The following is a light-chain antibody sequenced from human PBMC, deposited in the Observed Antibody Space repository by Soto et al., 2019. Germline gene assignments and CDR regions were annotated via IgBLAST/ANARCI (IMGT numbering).Light chain of an antibody. Sequence: QSALTQPPSASGSPGQSVTISCTGTSSDVGGYNYVSWYQQHPGKVPKLMVYEVNKRPSGVPDRFSGSKSGNTASLTVAGLQAEDEADYYCTSYAGGNNVCGTGTKLTV. CDR3: TSYAGGNNV. CDR1: SSDVGGYNY. J-gene: IGLJ1*01. CDR2: EVN. V-gene: IGLV2-8*01.